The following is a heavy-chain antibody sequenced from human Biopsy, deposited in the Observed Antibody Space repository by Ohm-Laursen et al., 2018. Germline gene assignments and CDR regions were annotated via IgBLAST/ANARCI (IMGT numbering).Heavy chain of an antibody. D-gene: IGHD6-13*01. V-gene: IGHV3-15*01. Sequence: SLRLSCSASGFTFSNAWMNWVRQAPGKGLEWVGRIKSKIDGGTTDYAAPVKDRFTISRDDSKNTLYLQMNSLKTEDTAVYYCTTDTSSWYNYFDYWGQGTLVTVSS. CDR2: IKSKIDGGTT. J-gene: IGHJ4*02. CDR1: GFTFSNAW. CDR3: TTDTSSWYNYFDY.